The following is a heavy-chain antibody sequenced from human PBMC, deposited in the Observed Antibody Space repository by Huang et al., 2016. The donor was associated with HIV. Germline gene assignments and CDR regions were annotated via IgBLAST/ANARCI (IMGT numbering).Heavy chain of an antibody. J-gene: IGHJ5*02. V-gene: IGHV1-18*01. CDR2: ISTYNDNT. D-gene: IGHD4-17*01. CDR1: GYTFINYG. Sequence: QVQLVQSGVEVKKPGASVKVSCKASGYTFINYGISWVRQAPGQGLEWMGWISTYNDNTNYPQKFQGRVTMTTDTSTSTAYMEVRSLRSDDTAVYYCARGRVTTGVFDPWGQGTLVTVSS. CDR3: ARGRVTTGVFDP.